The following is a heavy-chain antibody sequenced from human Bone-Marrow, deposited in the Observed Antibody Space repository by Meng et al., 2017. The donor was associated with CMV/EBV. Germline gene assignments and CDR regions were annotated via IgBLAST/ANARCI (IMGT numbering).Heavy chain of an antibody. D-gene: IGHD4-23*01. V-gene: IGHV1-2*02. J-gene: IGHJ4*02. CDR1: GYTFTGYY. Sequence: GESLKISCKASGYTFTGYYMHWVRQAPGQGLKWMGWINPNSGGTNYAQKFQGRVTMTRDTSISTAYMELSRLRSDDTAVYYCARGAYYGGNSKVFPYWGQGTLVTVSS. CDR2: INPNSGGT. CDR3: ARGAYYGGNSKVFPY.